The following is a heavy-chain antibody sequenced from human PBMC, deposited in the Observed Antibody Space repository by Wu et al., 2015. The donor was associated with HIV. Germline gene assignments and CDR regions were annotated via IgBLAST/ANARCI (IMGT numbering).Heavy chain of an antibody. J-gene: IGHJ4*02. D-gene: IGHD5-12*01. V-gene: IGHV1-69*13. Sequence: QVQLVQSGAEVKKPGSSVKVSCKASGGTFSSYAISWVRQAPGQGLEWMGRIIPIFGTTNYAQKFQGRVTITADESTSTAYMELSSLRSEDTAVYYCARGLGYSGYDYYFDYWARERWSPSPQ. CDR3: ARGLGYSGYDYYFDY. CDR1: GGTFSSYA. CDR2: IIPIFGTT.